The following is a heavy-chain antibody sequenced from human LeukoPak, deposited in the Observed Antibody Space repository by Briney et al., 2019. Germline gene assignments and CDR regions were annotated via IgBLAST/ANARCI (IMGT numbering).Heavy chain of an antibody. Sequence: PGGSLRLSCAASGFTFSDYYMSWIRQAPGKGLEWVSYISSSGSTIYYADSVKGRFTISRDNAKNSLYLQMNSLRAEDTAVYYCARVGLRFLEWLVDYYYMDVWGKGTTVTVSS. V-gene: IGHV3-11*04. CDR3: ARVGLRFLEWLVDYYYMDV. J-gene: IGHJ6*03. D-gene: IGHD3-3*01. CDR2: ISSSGSTI. CDR1: GFTFSDYY.